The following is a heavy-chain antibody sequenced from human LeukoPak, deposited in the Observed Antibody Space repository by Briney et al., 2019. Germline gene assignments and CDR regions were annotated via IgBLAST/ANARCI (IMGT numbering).Heavy chain of an antibody. J-gene: IGHJ4*02. CDR3: ARSHSSGSN. CDR1: GFTVTTNY. Sequence: GGSLRLSCAASGFTVTTNYMSWVRQAPGKGLEWVSVIYSGGITYYAASVKGRFTISRDSSKNTLYLQMNSLRVEDTAVYYCARSHSSGSNWGQGTLVTVSS. V-gene: IGHV3-66*02. CDR2: IYSGGIT. D-gene: IGHD6-19*01.